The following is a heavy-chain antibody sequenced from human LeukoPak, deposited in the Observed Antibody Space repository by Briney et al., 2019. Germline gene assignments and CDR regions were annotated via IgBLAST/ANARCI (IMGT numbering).Heavy chain of an antibody. Sequence: GGSLRLSCAASGFTFSSHAMSWVRQAPGKGLEWVSAISGSGGSTYYADSVKGRFTISRDNAKNSLYLQMNSLRAEDTAVYYCARDGGYCSGGSCYPYYFDYWGQGTLVTVSS. CDR3: ARDGGYCSGGSCYPYYFDY. CDR2: ISGSGGST. V-gene: IGHV3-23*01. J-gene: IGHJ4*02. CDR1: GFTFSSHA. D-gene: IGHD2-15*01.